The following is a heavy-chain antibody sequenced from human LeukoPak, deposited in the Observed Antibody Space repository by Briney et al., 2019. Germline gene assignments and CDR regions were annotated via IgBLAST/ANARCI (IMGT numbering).Heavy chain of an antibody. J-gene: IGHJ4*02. V-gene: IGHV1-69*05. Sequence: SVKVPCKASGGTFSSYAFSWVRQAPGQGLEWMGGIIPIFGTANYAQKFQGRVTITTDESTSTAYMELSSLRSEDTAVYYCARGSKDCSSTSCYYYYWGQGTLVTVSS. D-gene: IGHD2-2*01. CDR2: IIPIFGTA. CDR3: ARGSKDCSSTSCYYYY. CDR1: GGTFSSYA.